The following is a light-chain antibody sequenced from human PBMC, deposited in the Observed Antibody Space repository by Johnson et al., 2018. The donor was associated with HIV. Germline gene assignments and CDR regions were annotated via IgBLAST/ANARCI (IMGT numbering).Light chain of an antibody. CDR3: GTWDSSLTAYV. Sequence: QSVLTQPPSVSAAPGQKVTISCSGSSSNIGINYVSWYQQFPERAPKLLIYDNTKRPSGIPDRFSGSKSDTSATLAITGLQTGDEADYYCGTWDSSLTAYVFGTGTKVTV. J-gene: IGLJ1*01. V-gene: IGLV1-51*01. CDR2: DNT. CDR1: SSNIGINY.